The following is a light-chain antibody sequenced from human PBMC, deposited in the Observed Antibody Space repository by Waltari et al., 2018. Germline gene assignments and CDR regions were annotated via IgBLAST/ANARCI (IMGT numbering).Light chain of an antibody. J-gene: IGKJ2*01. CDR1: QGISSY. CDR3: QHYHSYPYT. Sequence: AIRLTQSPSSFSASRGDRDSITCRASQGISSYLAWYQQKPGKAPKLLIYAASTLQSGVPSRFSGSGSGTDFTLTISCLQSEDFATYYCQHYHSYPYTFGQGTKVEIK. CDR2: AAS. V-gene: IGKV1-8*01.